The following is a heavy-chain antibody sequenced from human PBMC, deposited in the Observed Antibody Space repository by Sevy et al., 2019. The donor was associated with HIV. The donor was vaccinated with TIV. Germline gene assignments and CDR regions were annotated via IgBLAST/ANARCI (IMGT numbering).Heavy chain of an antibody. D-gene: IGHD2-15*01. Sequence: ASVKVSCKVSGYTLTELSMHWVRQAPGKGLEWMGGFDPEDGETVYAQKFQGRVTVTEDPSTDTAYMELSSLRSQDTAVYYCATNSRYFSGSTFYSAEGLFDPWGQGTLVTVSS. CDR3: ATNSRYFSGSTFYSAEGLFDP. CDR1: GYTLTELS. CDR2: FDPEDGET. V-gene: IGHV1-24*01. J-gene: IGHJ5*02.